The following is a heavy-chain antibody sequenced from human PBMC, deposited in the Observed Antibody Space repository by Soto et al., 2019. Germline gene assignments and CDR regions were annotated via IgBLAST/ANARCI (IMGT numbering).Heavy chain of an antibody. CDR3: ARGPYGSGIRSPYYNYYMDV. CDR2: IGHSGST. D-gene: IGHD3-10*01. J-gene: IGHJ6*03. Sequence: QVQLQQWGAGLLKPSETLSLTCALYGGSFSGYYWSWIRQPPGKGLEWIGEIGHSGSTNYNPSLKSRVTISLDMSKAQFSLRLSAVTAADTAVYYCARGPYGSGIRSPYYNYYMDVWGKGTTVTVSS. CDR1: GGSFSGYY. V-gene: IGHV4-34*01.